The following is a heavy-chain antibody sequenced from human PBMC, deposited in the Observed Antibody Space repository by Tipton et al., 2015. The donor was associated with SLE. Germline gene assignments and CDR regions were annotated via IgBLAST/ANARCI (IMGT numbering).Heavy chain of an antibody. Sequence: QVQLVQSGAELKKPGASVKVSCKASGYTFTNYGVSWVRQAPGQGLEWVAWISAYNGNTDYAQKLRGRVTVTTDTSTNTAYLELRSLTSGDTALYYCARDVPASGSHLLDSWGQGTLVTVSS. CDR1: GYTFTNYG. V-gene: IGHV1-18*01. J-gene: IGHJ4*02. D-gene: IGHD6-13*01. CDR3: ARDVPASGSHLLDS. CDR2: ISAYNGNT.